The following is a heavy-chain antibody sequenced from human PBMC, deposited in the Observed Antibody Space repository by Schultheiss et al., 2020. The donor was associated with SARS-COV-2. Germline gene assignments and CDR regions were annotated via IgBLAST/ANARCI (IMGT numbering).Heavy chain of an antibody. CDR3: ARDSSGYVPDY. D-gene: IGHD3-22*01. CDR2: ISGSGGST. Sequence: GGSLRLSCAASGFTFSNAWMSWVRQAPGKGLEWVSAISGSGGSTYYADSVKGRFTISRDNSKNTLYLQMNSLRAEDTAVYYCARDSSGYVPDYWGQGTLVTVSS. V-gene: IGHV3-23*01. J-gene: IGHJ4*02. CDR1: GFTFSNAW.